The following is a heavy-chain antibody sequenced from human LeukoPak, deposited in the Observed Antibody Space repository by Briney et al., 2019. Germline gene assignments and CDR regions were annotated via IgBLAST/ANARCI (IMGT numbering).Heavy chain of an antibody. D-gene: IGHD2-2*02. CDR2: INAGNGNT. CDR3: ARDRAYCSSTSCYKGWDY. CDR1: GYTFTSYA. V-gene: IGHV1-3*01. J-gene: IGHJ4*02. Sequence: ASVKVSCKASGYTFTSYAMHWVRQAPGQRLEWMGWINAGNGNTKYSQKFQGRVTITRDTSASTAYMELSSLRSEDTAVYYCARDRAYCSSTSCYKGWDYRDQGTLVTVSS.